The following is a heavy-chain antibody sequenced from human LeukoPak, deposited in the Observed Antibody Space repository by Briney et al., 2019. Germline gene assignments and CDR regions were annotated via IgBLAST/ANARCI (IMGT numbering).Heavy chain of an antibody. J-gene: IGHJ4*02. CDR1: GFTFSSYA. Sequence: AGGSLRLSCAASGFTFSSYAMHWVRQAPGKGLEWVAVISYDGSNKYYADSVKGRFTISRDNSKNTLYLQMNSLRAEDTAVYYCARDMAPITFDYWGQGTLVTVSS. V-gene: IGHV3-30-3*01. D-gene: IGHD1-14*01. CDR3: ARDMAPITFDY. CDR2: ISYDGSNK.